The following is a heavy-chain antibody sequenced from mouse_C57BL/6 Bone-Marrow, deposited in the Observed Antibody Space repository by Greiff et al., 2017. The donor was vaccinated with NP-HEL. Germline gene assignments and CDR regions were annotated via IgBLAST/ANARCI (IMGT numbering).Heavy chain of an antibody. V-gene: IGHV7-1*01. Sequence: EVKLVESGGGLVQSGRSLRLSCATSGFTFSDFYMEWVRQAPGKGLEWIAASRNKANDYTTEYSASVKGRFIVSRDNSQSILYLQMNALRAEYTAIYYCARDASKGGFDYWGQGTTLTVSS. J-gene: IGHJ2*01. CDR2: SRNKANDYTT. CDR1: GFTFSDFY. CDR3: ARDASKGGFDY.